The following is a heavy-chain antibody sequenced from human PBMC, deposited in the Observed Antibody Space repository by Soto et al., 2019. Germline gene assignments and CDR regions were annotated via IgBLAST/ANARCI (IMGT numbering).Heavy chain of an antibody. J-gene: IGHJ4*02. D-gene: IGHD1-1*01. CDR1: GGTTSSYT. V-gene: IGHV1-69*02. CDR3: ALRTGNWNPLAD. CDR2: IVPMIGKV. Sequence: QVQLVQSGAEVEKPGSSVKVSCKVSGGTTSSYTIGWVRQAPGQGLQWMGYIVPMIGKVDYAQTFQDRVTLTADKSTRTAYMELSRLRSEDTAVYFCALRTGNWNPLADWGQGTLVTVSS.